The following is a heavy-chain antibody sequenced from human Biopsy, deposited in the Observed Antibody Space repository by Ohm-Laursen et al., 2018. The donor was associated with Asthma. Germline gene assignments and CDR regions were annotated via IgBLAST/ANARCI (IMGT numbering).Heavy chain of an antibody. CDR3: ARGPEYVRSSGALDY. Sequence: SVKVSCKASGGTFSSNSINWVRQAPGQGLEWMGRIIPIFGPTNYAQKFQGRVTISADDSTSTAYMELSSLSSDDTALYYCARGPEYVRSSGALDYWGQGTLVTVSS. D-gene: IGHD2-2*01. CDR1: GGTFSSNS. CDR2: IIPIFGPT. V-gene: IGHV1-69*13. J-gene: IGHJ4*02.